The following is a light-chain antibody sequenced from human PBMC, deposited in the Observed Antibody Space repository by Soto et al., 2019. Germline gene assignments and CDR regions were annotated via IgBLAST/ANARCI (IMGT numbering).Light chain of an antibody. CDR2: QDI. V-gene: IGLV3-1*01. J-gene: IGLJ2*01. CDR1: KLGDKY. Sequence: SYELTQPPSVSVSPGQTASITCSGDKLGDKYASWYQSKPGQSPVLVIYQDIQRPSGIPERFSGSNSGNTATLTISGTQAMDKADYYCQAWDSSTGIFGGGTKLTVL. CDR3: QAWDSSTGI.